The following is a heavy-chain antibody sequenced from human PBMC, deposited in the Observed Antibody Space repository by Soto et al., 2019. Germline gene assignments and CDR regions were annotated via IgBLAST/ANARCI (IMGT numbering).Heavy chain of an antibody. CDR2: IYWDDDK. Sequence: QITLKESGPTLVKPTQTLTLTCTFSGFSLGTRGVGVGWIRQPPGKALEWLALIYWDDDKRYSPSLKSRLTITKDTSKNQVVLTMTNMEPVDSATYYCARDSSGWYGFDYWGQGTLVTVSS. D-gene: IGHD6-19*01. CDR3: ARDSSGWYGFDY. V-gene: IGHV2-5*02. J-gene: IGHJ4*02. CDR1: GFSLGTRGVG.